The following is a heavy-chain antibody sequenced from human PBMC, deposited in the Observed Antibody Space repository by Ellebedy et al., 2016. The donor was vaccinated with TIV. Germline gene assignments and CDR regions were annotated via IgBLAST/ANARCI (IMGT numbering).Heavy chain of an antibody. CDR2: ISFDGGDE. CDR1: GFTFRSYA. J-gene: IGHJ6*02. Sequence: GESLKISCVASGFTFRSYAMHWVRQAPGRGLEWVAVISFDGGDEYYPDSVKGRFTISRDNAKNTLYLQMNSLRGEDTAVYYCARDCEDCSGASYNDFYYGMDVWGQGITVTVYS. CDR3: ARDCEDCSGASYNDFYYGMDV. V-gene: IGHV3-30-3*01. D-gene: IGHD2-15*01.